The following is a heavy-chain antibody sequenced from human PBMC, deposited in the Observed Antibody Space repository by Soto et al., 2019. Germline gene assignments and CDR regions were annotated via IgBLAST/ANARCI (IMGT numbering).Heavy chain of an antibody. CDR3: ASDPLSFCGRSSVHRAVFDI. D-gene: IGHD2-2*01. V-gene: IGHV1-69*13. J-gene: IGHJ3*02. CDR2: IIPIFGTA. CDR1: GGTFSSYA. Sequence: GASVKVSCKASGGTFSSYAISWVRQAPGQGLEWMGGIIPIFGTANYAQKFQGRVTITADESTSTAYMELSSLRSEDTAVYYCASDPLSFCGRSSVHRAVFDIGGQGTLVLVS.